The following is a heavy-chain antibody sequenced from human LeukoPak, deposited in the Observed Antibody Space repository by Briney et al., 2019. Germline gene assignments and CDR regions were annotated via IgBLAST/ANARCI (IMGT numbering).Heavy chain of an antibody. CDR2: INPNSGGT. CDR3: ARGSSTWSYGMDV. Sequence: EASVKVSCKASGYTFTGYYIHWVRQAPGQGLEWMGWINPNSGGTNYAQKFQGWVTMTRDTSISTDYMEVSRLKSDDTAVYYCARGSSTWSYGMDVWGQGTTVIVSS. CDR1: GYTFTGYY. D-gene: IGHD6-13*01. J-gene: IGHJ6*02. V-gene: IGHV1-2*04.